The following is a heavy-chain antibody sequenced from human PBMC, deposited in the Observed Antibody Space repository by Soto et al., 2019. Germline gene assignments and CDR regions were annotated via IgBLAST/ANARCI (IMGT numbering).Heavy chain of an antibody. V-gene: IGHV3-21*01. CDR3: TRVLLGGYYGYDFDF. CDR1: GCRFSSYG. CDR2: ISSGSSFI. Sequence: LRLSCTASGCRFSSYGMNWVRQAPGKGLEWVSSISSGSSFIYYADSVKGRFTISRDNAKNSLYLQMNSLRADDTAIYYCTRVLLGGYYGYDFDFWGQGTPVPVSS. J-gene: IGHJ4*02. D-gene: IGHD1-26*01.